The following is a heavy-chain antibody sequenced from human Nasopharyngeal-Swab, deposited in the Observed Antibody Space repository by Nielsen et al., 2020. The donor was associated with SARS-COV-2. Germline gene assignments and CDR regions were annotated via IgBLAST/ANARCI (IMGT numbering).Heavy chain of an antibody. V-gene: IGHV3-48*01. D-gene: IGHD3-3*01. Sequence: WIRQPPGKGLEWVSYISSSSNTIYYADSVKGRFTISRDNAKNSLYLQMNSLRAEDTAVYYCASRQNVLRFLEWSSYYYYYYMDVWGKGTTVTVSS. CDR2: ISSSSNTI. CDR3: ASRQNVLRFLEWSSYYYYYYMDV. J-gene: IGHJ6*03.